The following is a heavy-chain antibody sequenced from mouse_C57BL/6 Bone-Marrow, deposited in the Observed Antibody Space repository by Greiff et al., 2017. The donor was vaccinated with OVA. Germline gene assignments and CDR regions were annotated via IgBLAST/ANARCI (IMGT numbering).Heavy chain of an antibody. V-gene: IGHV1-15*01. CDR1: GYTFTDYE. Sequence: QVHVKQSGAELVRPGASVTLSCKASGYTFTDYEMHWVKQTPVHGLEWIGAIDPETGGTAYNQKFKGKAILTADKSSSTAYMELRSLTSEDSAVYYCTRIPRGALMDYWGQGTSVTVSS. CDR3: TRIPRGALMDY. CDR2: IDPETGGT. J-gene: IGHJ4*01.